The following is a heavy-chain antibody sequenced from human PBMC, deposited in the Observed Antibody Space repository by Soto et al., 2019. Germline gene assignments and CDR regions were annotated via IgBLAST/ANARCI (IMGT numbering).Heavy chain of an antibody. CDR3: AYLPCSGGSCYWFSFSGMDV. CDR2: IYWDDDK. CDR1: GFSLSTSGVG. J-gene: IGHJ6*02. V-gene: IGHV2-5*02. D-gene: IGHD2-15*01. Sequence: QITLKESGPTLVQPTQTLTLTCTFSGFSLSTSGVGVAWIRQPPGKALEWLALIYWDDDKRYRPSLESRLTIPKDTSKNQVVLTMTNMDSVDTATYYCAYLPCSGGSCYWFSFSGMDVWGQGTTVTVSS.